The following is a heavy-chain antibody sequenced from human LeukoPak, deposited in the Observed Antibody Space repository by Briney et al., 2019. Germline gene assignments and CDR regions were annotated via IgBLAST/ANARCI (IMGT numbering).Heavy chain of an antibody. J-gene: IGHJ4*02. CDR3: ARHGSIVVVTAILGLDY. Sequence: PSETLSLTCTVSGGSISSSSYYWGWIRQPPGKGLEWIGSIYYSGSTYYNPSLKSRVTISVDTSKNQLSLKLSSVTAADTAVYYCARHGSIVVVTAILGLDYWGQGTLVTVSS. CDR2: IYYSGST. V-gene: IGHV4-39*01. CDR1: GGSISSSSYY. D-gene: IGHD2-21*02.